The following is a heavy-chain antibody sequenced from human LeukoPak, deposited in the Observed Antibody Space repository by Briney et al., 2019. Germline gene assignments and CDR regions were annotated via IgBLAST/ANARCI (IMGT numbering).Heavy chain of an antibody. CDR3: AKAWTSSGYFFDY. CDR1: VFTFDDYA. V-gene: IGHV3-9*01. J-gene: IGHJ4*02. D-gene: IGHD3-22*01. CDR2: ISWASSSI. Sequence: GGSLRLSCAASVFTFDDYAMHWVRQAPGKGLEWVPGISWASSSIDYASSVKGRFTISRDNAKNSLYLQMNSLSAADTALYYRAKAWTSSGYFFDYWDQGTLVTVSS.